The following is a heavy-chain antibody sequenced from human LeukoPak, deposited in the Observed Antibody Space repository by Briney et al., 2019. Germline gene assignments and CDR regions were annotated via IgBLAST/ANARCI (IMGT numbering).Heavy chain of an antibody. CDR2: IKRKTDGGTK. V-gene: IGHV3-15*01. CDR3: TTGYDYVWGSYRPY. Sequence: PGGSLRLSCAASGFTFSNAWMSWVRQAPGKGLEWVGRIKRKTDGGTKDYAAPVKGRFTISRDDSKNTLYLQMNSLKTEDTAVYYCTTGYDYVWGSYRPYWGQGTLVTVSS. D-gene: IGHD3-16*02. CDR1: GFTFSNAW. J-gene: IGHJ4*02.